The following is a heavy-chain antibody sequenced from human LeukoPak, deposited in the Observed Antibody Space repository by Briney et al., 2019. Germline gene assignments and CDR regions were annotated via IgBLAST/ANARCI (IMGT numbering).Heavy chain of an antibody. D-gene: IGHD3-10*01. Sequence: SETLSLTCAVYGGSFSGYYWSWIRQPPGKGLEWIGEINHSGSTNYNPSLKSRVTISVDTSKNQFSLKLGSVTAADTAVYYCARGGFARSNYYGSGSYYNFLDYWGQGTLVTVSS. CDR2: INHSGST. CDR1: GGSFSGYY. V-gene: IGHV4-34*01. CDR3: ARGGFARSNYYGSGSYYNFLDY. J-gene: IGHJ4*02.